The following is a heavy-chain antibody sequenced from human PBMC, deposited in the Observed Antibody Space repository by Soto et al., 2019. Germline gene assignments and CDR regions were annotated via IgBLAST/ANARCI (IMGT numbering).Heavy chain of an antibody. CDR3: ASWSGYSPYYYMDV. V-gene: IGHV1-69*02. Sequence: ASVKVSCTASGGTFSSYTISWVRQAPGQGLEWMGRIIPILGIANYAQKFQGRVTITADKSTSTAYMELSSLRSEDTAVYYCASWSGYSPYYYMDVWGKGTTVTVSS. D-gene: IGHD3-3*01. CDR1: GGTFSSYT. CDR2: IIPILGIA. J-gene: IGHJ6*03.